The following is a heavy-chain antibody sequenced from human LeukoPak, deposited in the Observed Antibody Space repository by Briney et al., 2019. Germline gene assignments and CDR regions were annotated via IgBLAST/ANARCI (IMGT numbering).Heavy chain of an antibody. CDR2: IGHDGSNK. J-gene: IGHJ4*02. CDR1: GLTFSNSG. CDR3: AKLAQDSPAQLDY. Sequence: GGSLRLSCAASGLTFSNSGMHWVRQAPGKGLEWVAFIGHDGSNKFYAESVKGRFTISRDNSKNTLYLQMNSLRAEDTAVYYCAKLAQDSPAQLDYWGQGILVTVSS. V-gene: IGHV3-30*02. D-gene: IGHD3-3*02.